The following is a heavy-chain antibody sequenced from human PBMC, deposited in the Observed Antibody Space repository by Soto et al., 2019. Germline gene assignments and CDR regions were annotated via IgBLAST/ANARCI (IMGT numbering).Heavy chain of an antibody. D-gene: IGHD6-13*01. CDR3: ARGKTVAAACTFDY. Sequence: SETLSLTCTVSGGSISRGGYYWSWIRQHPGKGLEWIGYIYYSGSTYYNPSLKSRVTISVDTSKNQFSLKLSSVTAADTAVYYCARGKTVAAACTFDYWAQGTLVTVS. J-gene: IGHJ4*02. V-gene: IGHV4-31*03. CDR2: IYYSGST. CDR1: GGSISRGGYY.